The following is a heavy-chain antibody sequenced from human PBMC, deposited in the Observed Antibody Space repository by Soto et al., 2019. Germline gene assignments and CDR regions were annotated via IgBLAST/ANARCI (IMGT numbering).Heavy chain of an antibody. J-gene: IGHJ6*03. V-gene: IGHV1-69*02. Sequence: QVQLVQSGAEVKKPGSSVKVSCKASGGTFSSYTISWVRQAPGQGLEWMGRIIPILGIANYAQKFQGRVTITADKSTSTAYMELSRLRSEDTAVYYCACCSGGSCYSIYYYYMDVWGKGTTVTVSS. CDR1: GGTFSSYT. CDR3: ACCSGGSCYSIYYYYMDV. CDR2: IIPILGIA. D-gene: IGHD2-15*01.